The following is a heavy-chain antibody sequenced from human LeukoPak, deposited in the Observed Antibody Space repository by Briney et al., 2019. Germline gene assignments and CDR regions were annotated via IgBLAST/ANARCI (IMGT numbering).Heavy chain of an antibody. V-gene: IGHV1-8*01. CDR1: GYSFTSYD. CDR3: ARRPSKYYDILTGYYRSEFDS. J-gene: IGHJ4*02. CDR2: MNPNTGNT. D-gene: IGHD3-9*01. Sequence: GASVKVSCKASGYSFTSYDINWVRQATGQGLEWIGYMNPNTGNTGYAQKFQGRVTMTRDTSISTAYMELRSLRSEDTAVYYCARRPSKYYDILTGYYRSEFDSWGQGTLVTISS.